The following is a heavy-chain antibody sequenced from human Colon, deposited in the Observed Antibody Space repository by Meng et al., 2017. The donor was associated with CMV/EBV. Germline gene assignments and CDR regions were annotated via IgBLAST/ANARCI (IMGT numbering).Heavy chain of an antibody. CDR2: ANHSGDT. CDR3: ARGDGGSYYSYFDY. J-gene: IGHJ4*02. V-gene: IGHV4-34*01. D-gene: IGHD1-26*01. CDR1: GGPFSGYY. Sequence: SETLSLTCSVNGGPFSGYYWTWVRQPPGKGLEWIGEANHSGDTYYNPSLKSRVTISVDTSKNQFSLKVSSVTAADTAVYYCARGDGGSYYSYFDYWGQGTLVTVSS.